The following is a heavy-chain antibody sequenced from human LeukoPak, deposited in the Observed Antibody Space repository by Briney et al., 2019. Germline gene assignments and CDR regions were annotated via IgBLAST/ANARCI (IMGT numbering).Heavy chain of an antibody. CDR2: ISSSSSYI. Sequence: GGSLRLSCVASGFTFSSYSMNWVRQAPGKGLEWVSSISSSSSYIYYADSVKGRFTFSRDNAKNSLSLQRNSLRAEDTAVYYCARDGEVGVGRWFDPWGQRTLVTVSS. CDR3: ARDGEVGVGRWFDP. V-gene: IGHV3-21*01. J-gene: IGHJ5*02. D-gene: IGHD1-26*01. CDR1: GFTFSSYS.